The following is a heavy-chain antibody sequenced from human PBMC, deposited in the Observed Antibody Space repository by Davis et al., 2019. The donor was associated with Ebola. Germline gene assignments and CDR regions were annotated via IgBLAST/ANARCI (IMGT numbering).Heavy chain of an antibody. CDR1: GFTFSSYA. CDR2: ISYDGSNK. CDR3: ARDVGATVVTPFDY. Sequence: PGGSLRLSCAASGFTFSSYAMHWVRQAPGKGLEWVAVISYDGSNKYYADSVKGRFTISRDNSKNTLYLQMNSLRAEDTAVYYCARDVGATVVTPFDYWGQGTLVTVSS. J-gene: IGHJ4*02. V-gene: IGHV3-30-3*01. D-gene: IGHD4-23*01.